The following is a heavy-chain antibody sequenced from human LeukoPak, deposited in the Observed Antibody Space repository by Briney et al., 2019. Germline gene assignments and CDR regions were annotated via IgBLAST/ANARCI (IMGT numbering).Heavy chain of an antibody. J-gene: IGHJ6*02. CDR2: IYKSEST. CDR3: ARRYYGSGSYAMDV. V-gene: IGHV4-61*05. D-gene: IGHD3-10*01. CDR1: GGSISSSSYY. Sequence: SETLSLTCTVSGGSISSSSYYWGWIRQPPGKGLEWIGYIYKSESTNYNPSLKSRVTMSVDTSKNQFSLKVSSVTAADTAVYYCARRYYGSGSYAMDVWGQGTTVIVSS.